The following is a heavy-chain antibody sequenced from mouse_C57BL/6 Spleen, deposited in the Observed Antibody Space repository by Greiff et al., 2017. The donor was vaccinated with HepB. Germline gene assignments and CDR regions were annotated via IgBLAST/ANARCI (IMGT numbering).Heavy chain of an antibody. CDR2: IYPSDSET. D-gene: IGHD2-4*01. Sequence: QVQLQQPGAELVRPGSSVKLSCKASGYTFTSYWMDWVKQRPGQGLEWIGNIYPSDSETHYNQKFKDKATLTGDKSSSTAYMQLSSLTSEDSAVYYCARRYDYDEGFADWGHGTLVTVSA. V-gene: IGHV1-61*01. CDR1: GYTFTSYW. CDR3: ARRYDYDEGFAD. J-gene: IGHJ3*01.